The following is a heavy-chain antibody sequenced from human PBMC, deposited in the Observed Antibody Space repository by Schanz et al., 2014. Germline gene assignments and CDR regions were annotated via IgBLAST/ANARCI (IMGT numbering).Heavy chain of an antibody. Sequence: QVQLVQSGSELKEPGASVKVSCEASGYIFTHYTMNWVRQAPGQGLEWMGWINANTGIPTYAQGFTGRFVFSLDTSVSTAYLQISSLKAEDTAVYYCAREEVPSTRWGTSSAIDFWGQGTLVTVSS. J-gene: IGHJ4*02. CDR3: AREEVPSTRWGTSSAIDF. CDR2: INANTGIP. CDR1: GYIFTHYT. V-gene: IGHV7-4-1*02. D-gene: IGHD7-27*01.